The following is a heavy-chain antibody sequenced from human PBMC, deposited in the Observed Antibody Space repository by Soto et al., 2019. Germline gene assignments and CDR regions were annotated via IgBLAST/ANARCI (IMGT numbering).Heavy chain of an antibody. J-gene: IGHJ6*02. CDR2: IKHDGSEK. CDR1: GFTFSSYW. V-gene: IGHV3-7*01. D-gene: IGHD3-10*01. Sequence: GGSLRLSCAASGFTFSSYWMSWVRQAPGKGLEWVANIKHDGSEKYYGYSVKGRFTISRDRAKNTLYLQMNSLRAEDTAGYYIARDNSSTMVRGVIITLYYYGMDVWGQGTTVTVSS. CDR3: ARDNSSTMVRGVIITLYYYGMDV.